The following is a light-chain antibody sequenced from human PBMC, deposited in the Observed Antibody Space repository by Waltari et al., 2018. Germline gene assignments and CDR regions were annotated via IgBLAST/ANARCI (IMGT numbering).Light chain of an antibody. CDR3: CSYTITSTLV. CDR2: DFT. Sequence: QSAATQPASVYASPGQSIAIACTGTNSYLVWSNYLSWYQHHPGQAPTLILYDFTNLPSGVSDRSSGFTSGTTPSLTISRLHTDDEPNYYCCSYTITSTLVFGGGTKLTVL. V-gene: IGLV2-14*01. CDR1: NSYLVWSNY. J-gene: IGLJ2*01.